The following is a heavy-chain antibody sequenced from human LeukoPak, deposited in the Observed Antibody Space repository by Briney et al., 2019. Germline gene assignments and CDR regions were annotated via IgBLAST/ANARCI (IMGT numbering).Heavy chain of an antibody. CDR2: ISAYNGNT. J-gene: IGHJ6*02. Sequence: ASVKVSCKASGYTFTGYYMHWVRQAPGQGLEWMGWISAYNGNTNYAQKLQGRVTMTTDTSTSTAYMELRSLRSDDTAVYYCARDLPTYDFWSGYPPYYYYGMDVWGQGTTVTVSS. CDR1: GYTFTGYY. V-gene: IGHV1-18*04. CDR3: ARDLPTYDFWSGYPPYYYYGMDV. D-gene: IGHD3-3*01.